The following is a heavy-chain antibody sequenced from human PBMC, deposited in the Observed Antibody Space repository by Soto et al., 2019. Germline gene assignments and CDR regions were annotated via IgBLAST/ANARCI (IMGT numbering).Heavy chain of an antibody. Sequence: QVQLLESGGGVVQPGRSLRLSCAASGFTFSSYGMHWVRQAPGQGLEWVAVIWYDGSNKYYADSVKGRFTISRDNSKNTLYLQMNSLRAEDTAVYYCAWGDSYETMGSYYYYYGMYVWCQGTTVTVSS. J-gene: IGHJ6*02. D-gene: IGHD5-18*01. CDR3: AWGDSYETMGSYYYYYGMYV. CDR2: IWYDGSNK. CDR1: GFTFSSYG. V-gene: IGHV3-33*01.